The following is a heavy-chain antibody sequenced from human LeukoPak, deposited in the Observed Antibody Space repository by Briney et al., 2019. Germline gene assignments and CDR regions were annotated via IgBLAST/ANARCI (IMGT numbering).Heavy chain of an antibody. Sequence: PGGSLRLSCAASGFTFSSYVMSWVRQAPGKGLEWVSVVSDNGSGIYYADSVKGRFTISRDNSKNTLYLQMNSLRAEDTAVYYCSKHDDSSGYGIDYWGQGTLVTVPS. CDR1: GFTFSSYV. V-gene: IGHV3-23*01. CDR2: VSDNGSGI. D-gene: IGHD3-22*01. J-gene: IGHJ4*02. CDR3: SKHDDSSGYGIDY.